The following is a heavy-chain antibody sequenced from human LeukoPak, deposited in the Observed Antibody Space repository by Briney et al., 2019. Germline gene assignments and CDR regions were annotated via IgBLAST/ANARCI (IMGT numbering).Heavy chain of an antibody. CDR3: ARELETDDYFDY. V-gene: IGHV1-46*01. J-gene: IGHJ4*02. D-gene: IGHD1-1*01. CDR1: GYTFTSYY. CDR2: INPSGGGT. Sequence: GASVKVSCKASGYTFTSYYMHWVRQAPGQGLEWMGIINPSGGGTSYAQKFQGRVTMTRDMSTSTVYMELSSLRSDDTAVYYCARELETDDYFDYWGQGTLVTVSS.